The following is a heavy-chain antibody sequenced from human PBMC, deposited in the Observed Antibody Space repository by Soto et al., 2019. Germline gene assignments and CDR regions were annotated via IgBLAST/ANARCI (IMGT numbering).Heavy chain of an antibody. Sequence: GGSLRLSCAASGFRFDDYNMHWVRQAPGKGLEWVSLITWNGGNTYYADSVKGRFTISRDGTTQSVFLQMTSLKREDTGLYYCARETLSFGSALDVWGQGTTVTVSS. J-gene: IGHJ6*02. V-gene: IGHV3-43*01. D-gene: IGHD3-3*01. CDR2: ITWNGGNT. CDR3: ARETLSFGSALDV. CDR1: GFRFDDYN.